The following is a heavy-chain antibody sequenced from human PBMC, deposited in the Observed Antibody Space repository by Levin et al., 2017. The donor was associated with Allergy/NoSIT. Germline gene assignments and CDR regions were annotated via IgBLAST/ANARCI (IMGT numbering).Heavy chain of an antibody. D-gene: IGHD2-15*01. Sequence: PGGSLRLSCAASGFTFSSYSMNWVRQAPGKGLEWVSYISSSSSTIYYADSVKGRFTISRDNAKNSLYLQMNSLRDEDTAVYYCARGLIPVVVVAATVGADYMDVWGKGTTVTVSS. V-gene: IGHV3-48*02. CDR2: ISSSSSTI. CDR1: GFTFSSYS. CDR3: ARGLIPVVVVAATVGADYMDV. J-gene: IGHJ6*03.